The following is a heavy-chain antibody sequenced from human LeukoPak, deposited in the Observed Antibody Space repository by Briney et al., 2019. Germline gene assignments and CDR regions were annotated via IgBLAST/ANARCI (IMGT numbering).Heavy chain of an antibody. CDR3: ARGPGIVVAPAASRAFDI. D-gene: IGHD2-2*01. V-gene: IGHV4-34*01. J-gene: IGHJ3*02. Sequence: SETLSLTCAVYGGSFSGYYWSWIRQPPGKGLEWIGEINHSGSTNYNPSLKSRVTISVDTSKNQFSLKLSSVTAADTAVYYCARGPGIVVAPAASRAFDIWGQGTMVTVSS. CDR2: INHSGST. CDR1: GGSFSGYY.